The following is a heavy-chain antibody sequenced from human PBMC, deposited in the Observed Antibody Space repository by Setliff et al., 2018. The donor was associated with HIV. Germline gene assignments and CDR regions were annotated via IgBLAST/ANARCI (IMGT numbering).Heavy chain of an antibody. D-gene: IGHD1-26*01. CDR1: GESFSAYF. J-gene: IGHJ4*02. CDR2: INHSGGT. V-gene: IGHV4-34*01. Sequence: PSETLSLTCAVYGESFSAYFWSWIRQPPGKGLEWIGEINHSGGTNYNPSLKSRVTMSVHTSKNQFSLRLSSVTAADTAVYYCARGSEYSGSYYPDYFDYWGQGTLVTVSS. CDR3: ARGSEYSGSYYPDYFDY.